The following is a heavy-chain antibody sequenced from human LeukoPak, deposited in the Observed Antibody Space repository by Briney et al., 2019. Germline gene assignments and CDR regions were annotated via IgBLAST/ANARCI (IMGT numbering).Heavy chain of an antibody. V-gene: IGHV3-23*01. D-gene: IGHD4-17*01. Sequence: PGGSLRLSCAASGFTFSSYAMSWVRQAPGKGLEWVSAISGSGGSTYYADSVKGRFTISRDNSKNTLYLQMNSLRAEDTAVYYCARDLSYGDTAPYYYGMDVWGQGTTVTVSS. J-gene: IGHJ6*02. CDR1: GFTFSSYA. CDR3: ARDLSYGDTAPYYYGMDV. CDR2: ISGSGGST.